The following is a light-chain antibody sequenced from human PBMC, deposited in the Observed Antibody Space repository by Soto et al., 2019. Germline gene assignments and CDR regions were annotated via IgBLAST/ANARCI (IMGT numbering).Light chain of an antibody. CDR2: GAS. Sequence: EVVLTQSPATLSVSPGERATLSCRASQSVSSNLAWYQQKPGQAPRLLIYGASTRATDIPARFSGSGSGTEFTLTIRRLKYEDFAVYSCPESMAGLGQGKRLEIK. CDR3: PESMAG. J-gene: IGKJ5*01. CDR1: QSVSSN. V-gene: IGKV3-15*01.